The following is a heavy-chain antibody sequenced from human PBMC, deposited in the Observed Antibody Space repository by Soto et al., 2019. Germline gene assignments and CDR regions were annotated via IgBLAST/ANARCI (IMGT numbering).Heavy chain of an antibody. CDR3: AKAQANGGTLNYNGSGGIDY. Sequence: GGSLRLSFAASGFIFSTYAMSWVLQAPGKXLXXVSYIGGSGGSKYYADSVKGRFTIYRDNSKNTLYLQMNSLRAEETAVYYCAKAQANGGTLNYNGSGGIDYWGQGTLVTVSS. CDR2: IGGSGGSK. J-gene: IGHJ4*02. D-gene: IGHD3-10*01. V-gene: IGHV3-23*01. CDR1: GFIFSTYA.